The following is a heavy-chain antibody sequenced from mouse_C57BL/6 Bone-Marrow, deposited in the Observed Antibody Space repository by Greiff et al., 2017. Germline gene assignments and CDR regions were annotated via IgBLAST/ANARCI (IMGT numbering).Heavy chain of an antibody. D-gene: IGHD1-1*01. CDR2: IDPSDSET. V-gene: IGHV1-52*01. J-gene: IGHJ1*03. CDR1: GYTFTSYW. Sequence: QVQLQQPGAELVRPGSSVKLSCKASGYTFTSYWMHWVKQRPIQGLEWIGNIDPSDSETHYNQKFKDKATLTVDKSSSTAYMQLSSLTSEDSAVYYCARRGWYYGSSYDWYFDVWGTGTTVTVSS. CDR3: ARRGWYYGSSYDWYFDV.